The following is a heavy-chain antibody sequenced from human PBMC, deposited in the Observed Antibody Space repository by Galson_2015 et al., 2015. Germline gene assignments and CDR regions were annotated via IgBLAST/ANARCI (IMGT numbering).Heavy chain of an antibody. CDR1: GYTFTSYA. CDR2: INTNTGNP. D-gene: IGHD6-13*01. J-gene: IGHJ4*02. V-gene: IGHV7-4-1*02. CDR3: ARATFPIIAAAGTDDY. Sequence: SVKVSCKASGYTFTSYAMNWVRQAPGQGLEWMGWINTNTGNPTYAQGFTGRFVFSLDTSVSTAYLQISSLKAEDTAVYYCARATFPIIAAAGTDDYWGQGTLVTVSS.